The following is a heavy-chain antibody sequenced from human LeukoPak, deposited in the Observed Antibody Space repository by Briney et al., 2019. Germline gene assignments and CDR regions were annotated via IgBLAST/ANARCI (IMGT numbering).Heavy chain of an antibody. D-gene: IGHD3-10*01. Sequence: GGSLRLSCVASGFTFSSNTMSWVRQAPGKGLEWVSVISGSGSSTYYADSVKGRFTISRDNSKNTLYLQMNSLRAEDTAVYYCAREGYRSGNYYFFDYWGQGTLVTVSS. J-gene: IGHJ4*02. V-gene: IGHV3-23*01. CDR2: ISGSGSST. CDR3: AREGYRSGNYYFFDY. CDR1: GFTFSSNT.